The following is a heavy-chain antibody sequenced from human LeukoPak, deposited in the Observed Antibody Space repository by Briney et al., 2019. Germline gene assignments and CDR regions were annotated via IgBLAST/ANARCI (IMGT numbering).Heavy chain of an antibody. Sequence: SVKVSCKASGGTFSSYAISWVRQAPGQGPEWMGGITPIFGTANYAQKFQGRVTITADKSTSTAYMELSSLRSEDTAVYYCARAAGYCSSTSCYGGDAFDIWGQGTMVTVSS. V-gene: IGHV1-69*06. CDR2: ITPIFGTA. D-gene: IGHD2-2*01. CDR3: ARAAGYCSSTSCYGGDAFDI. J-gene: IGHJ3*02. CDR1: GGTFSSYA.